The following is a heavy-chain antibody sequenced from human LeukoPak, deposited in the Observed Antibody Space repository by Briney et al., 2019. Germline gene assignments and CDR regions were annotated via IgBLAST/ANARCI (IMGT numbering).Heavy chain of an antibody. CDR2: IYSSGSI. Sequence: PSETLSLTCSVSGGSISGYYWTWIRQPPGQTLEWIGYIYSSGSINYNPSLQSRVTISVDTSKNQFSLKLSSVTAADTAVYYCARHEVAAAGNWCWFDPWGQGTLVTVSS. CDR3: ARHEVAAAGNWCWFDP. CDR1: GGSISGYY. V-gene: IGHV4-4*08. J-gene: IGHJ5*02. D-gene: IGHD6-13*01.